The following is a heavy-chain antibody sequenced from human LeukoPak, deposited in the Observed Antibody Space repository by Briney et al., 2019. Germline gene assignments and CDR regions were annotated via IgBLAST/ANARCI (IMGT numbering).Heavy chain of an antibody. D-gene: IGHD3-10*01. V-gene: IGHV3-33*01. CDR2: IWYDGSNK. CDR3: ARVGTSYASGSYYRFGMDV. Sequence: QSGGSLRLSCAASGFTFSSYGMHWVRQAPGKGLEWVAVIWYDGSNKYYADSVKGRFTISRDNSKNTLYVQMNSLRAEDTAVYYCARVGTSYASGSYYRFGMDVWGQGTTVTVSS. J-gene: IGHJ6*02. CDR1: GFTFSSYG.